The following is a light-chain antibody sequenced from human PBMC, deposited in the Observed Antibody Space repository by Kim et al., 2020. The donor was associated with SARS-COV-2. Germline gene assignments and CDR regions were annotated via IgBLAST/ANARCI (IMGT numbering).Light chain of an antibody. CDR1: PGLLLSNVYNY. CDR3: MQDRQTPYT. J-gene: IGKJ2*01. CDR2: LGS. Sequence: PSSISCRSSPGLLLSNVYNYLNWYLQTPRQSPQLLISLGSYRPSGDPDRFSGSGSCTDFTLKISRVEADDVGVYYCMQDRQTPYTFGQGTKVDIK. V-gene: IGKV2-28*01.